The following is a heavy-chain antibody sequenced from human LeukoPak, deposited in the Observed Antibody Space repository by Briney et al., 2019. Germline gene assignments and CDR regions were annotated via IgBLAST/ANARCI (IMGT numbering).Heavy chain of an antibody. CDR3: ATEGDCSSTSCYRRWFDP. V-gene: IGHV1-24*01. CDR1: GYTLTELS. D-gene: IGHD2-2*01. CDR2: FDPEDDET. Sequence: ASVKVSCKVSGYTLTELSMHWVRQAPGKGLEWMGGFDPEDDETIYAQKFQGRVTMTEDTSTDTAYMELSSLRSEDTAVYYCATEGDCSSTSCYRRWFDPWGQGTLVTVSS. J-gene: IGHJ5*02.